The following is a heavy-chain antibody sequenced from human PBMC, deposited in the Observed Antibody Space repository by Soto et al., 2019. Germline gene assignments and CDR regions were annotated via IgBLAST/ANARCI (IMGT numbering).Heavy chain of an antibody. Sequence: ASVKVSCKASGYTFTSYAMHWVRQAPGQRLEWMGWINAGNGNTKYSQKFQGRVTITRDTSASTAYMELSSLRSEDTAVYYCARDGYASSGYYPPGYNWLDPCGQGTLVTVYS. CDR2: INAGNGNT. V-gene: IGHV1-3*01. CDR1: GYTFTSYA. CDR3: ARDGYASSGYYPPGYNWLDP. J-gene: IGHJ5*02. D-gene: IGHD3-22*01.